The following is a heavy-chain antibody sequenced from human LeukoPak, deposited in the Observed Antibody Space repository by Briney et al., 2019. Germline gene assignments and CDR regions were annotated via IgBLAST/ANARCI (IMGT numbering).Heavy chain of an antibody. Sequence: GGSLRLSCAASGFTVSSYGMQWVRQAPGKGLEWVAVISHDGTVQHYADSVKGRFTISRGNSKNTLYQQMNSLRAEDTAVYYCAKDIRYTKVTTFDYWGQGTLVTVSS. J-gene: IGHJ4*02. CDR3: AKDIRYTKVTTFDY. CDR2: ISHDGTVQ. CDR1: GFTVSSYG. D-gene: IGHD4-17*01. V-gene: IGHV3-30*18.